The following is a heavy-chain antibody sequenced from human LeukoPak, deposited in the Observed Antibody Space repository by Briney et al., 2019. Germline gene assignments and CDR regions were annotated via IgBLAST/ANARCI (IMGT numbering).Heavy chain of an antibody. CDR1: GGTFSSYA. CDR2: IIPIFGAA. V-gene: IGHV1-69*05. D-gene: IGHD3-22*01. CDR3: ARDYYDSSGYGAFDI. Sequence: SVKVSCKASGGTFSSYAISWVRQAPGQGLEWMGGIIPIFGAANYAQKFQGRVTITTDESTSTAYMELSSLRSEDTAVYYCARDYYDSSGYGAFDIWGQGTMVTVSS. J-gene: IGHJ3*02.